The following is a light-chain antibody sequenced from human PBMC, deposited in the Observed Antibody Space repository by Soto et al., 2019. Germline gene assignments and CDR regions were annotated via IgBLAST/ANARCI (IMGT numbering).Light chain of an antibody. CDR3: QQYNNWPRT. CDR1: QSVSIN. V-gene: IGKV3-15*01. J-gene: IGKJ1*01. CDR2: GAS. Sequence: EIVMTQSPATLSVSPGERATLSCRASQSVSINLAWYQQKPGQAPRLLISGASTRATCIPARFSGSGSGTEFTLTISSLQSEDFAVYYCQQYNNWPRTFGQGTKV.